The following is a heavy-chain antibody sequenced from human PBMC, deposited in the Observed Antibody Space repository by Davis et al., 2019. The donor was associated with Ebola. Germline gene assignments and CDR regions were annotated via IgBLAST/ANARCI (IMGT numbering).Heavy chain of an antibody. Sequence: GESLKISCAASGFTFSNAWMNWVRQAPGKGLEWVVRIKSKTDGGTTDYAAPVKGRFTISRDDSKNTLYLQMNSLKTEDTAVYYCTTLVVAGSWGQGTLVTVSS. CDR3: TTLVVAGS. V-gene: IGHV3-15*07. CDR2: IKSKTDGGTT. J-gene: IGHJ5*02. D-gene: IGHD6-19*01. CDR1: GFTFSNAW.